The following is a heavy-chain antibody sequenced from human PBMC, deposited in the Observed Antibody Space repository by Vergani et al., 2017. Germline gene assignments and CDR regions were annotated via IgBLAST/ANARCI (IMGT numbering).Heavy chain of an antibody. CDR3: ARVDTQVPATSHFYYMDV. D-gene: IGHD6-25*01. J-gene: IGHJ6*03. CDR1: GDSISSGYYY. CDR2: IFYSGTT. V-gene: IGHV4-31*03. Sequence: QVQLQESGPGLVKPSQTLSLTCTVSGDSISSGYYYWSWIRQSAGKGLEWIGYIFYSGTTYDNPSLRSRLTISVDTSQNQFSLKLRSVTAADTAVYYCARVDTQVPATSHFYYMDVWGKGTTVVVSS.